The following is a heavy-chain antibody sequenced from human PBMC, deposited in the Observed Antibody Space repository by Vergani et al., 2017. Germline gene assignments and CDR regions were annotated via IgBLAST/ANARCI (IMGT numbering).Heavy chain of an antibody. Sequence: QVQLQQWGAGLLKPSETLSLTCAVYGGSFSGYYWSWIRQPPGKGLGWIGEINLSGSTNYNPSLKSRVTISVDTSKNQFSLKLSSVTAADTAVYYCARGGKVPSAKAYYYYMDVWGKGTTVTVSS. CDR3: ARGGKVPSAKAYYYYMDV. V-gene: IGHV4-34*01. J-gene: IGHJ6*03. CDR2: INLSGST. CDR1: GGSFSGYY. D-gene: IGHD2-2*01.